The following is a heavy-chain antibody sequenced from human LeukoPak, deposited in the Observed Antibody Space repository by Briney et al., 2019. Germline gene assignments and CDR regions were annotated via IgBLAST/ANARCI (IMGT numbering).Heavy chain of an antibody. V-gene: IGHV1-2*02. D-gene: IGHD6-19*01. Sequence: GASVKVSCKASGYTFTDYYIHWVRQAPGQGLEWMGWINPNSGGANYAQKFQSRITMTRDPSTSTAYMELSRLRSDDTAVYYCAREEQWLVLDFDYWGQGTLVTVSS. CDR3: AREEQWLVLDFDY. CDR2: INPNSGGA. J-gene: IGHJ4*02. CDR1: GYTFTDYY.